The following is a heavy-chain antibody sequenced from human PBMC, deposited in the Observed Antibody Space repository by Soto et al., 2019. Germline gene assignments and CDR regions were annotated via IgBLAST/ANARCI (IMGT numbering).Heavy chain of an antibody. CDR3: ARAYEGDYFDY. V-gene: IGHV3-23*01. Sequence: GGSLRLSCTASGFTLSSYAMNWVRQAPGKGLEWVSVISGSGGSTYYADSVKGRFTISRDNSKNTLYLQMNSLRAEDTAVYYCARAYEGDYFDYWGQGTLVTVSS. J-gene: IGHJ4*02. D-gene: IGHD3-16*01. CDR1: GFTLSSYA. CDR2: ISGSGGST.